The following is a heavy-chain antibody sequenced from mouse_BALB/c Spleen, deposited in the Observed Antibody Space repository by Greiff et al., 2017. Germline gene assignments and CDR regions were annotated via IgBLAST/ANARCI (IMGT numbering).Heavy chain of an antibody. V-gene: IGHV1-69*02. CDR2: IYPSDSYT. D-gene: IGHD1-2*01. CDR1: GYTFTSYW. Sequence: QVQLQQPGAELVRPGASVKLSCKASGYTFTSYWINWVKQRPGQGLEWIGNIYPSDSYTNYNQKFKDKATLTVDKSSSTAYMQLSSPTSEDSAVYYCTRWYGWGAHYYAMDYWGQGTSVTVSS. CDR3: TRWYGWGAHYYAMDY. J-gene: IGHJ4*01.